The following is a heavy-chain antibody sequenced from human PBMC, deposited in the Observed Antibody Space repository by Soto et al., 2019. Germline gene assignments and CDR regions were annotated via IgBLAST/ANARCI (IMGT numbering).Heavy chain of an antibody. V-gene: IGHV3-23*01. CDR2: IGCSGSST. D-gene: IGHD2-2*01. CDR1: GFTFSTSV. CDR3: AKGSAPSKYCSTTSCYDRGTFDP. Sequence: EVQLLESGGGMVQPGGSLRLSCAASGFTFSTSVMSWVRQAPGKGLEWVSTIGCSGSSTYYADSVKGRFTISRDNSKNTLYLQMNNLRADDTAIYYCAKGSAPSKYCSTTSCYDRGTFDPWGQGTLVIVSS. J-gene: IGHJ5*02.